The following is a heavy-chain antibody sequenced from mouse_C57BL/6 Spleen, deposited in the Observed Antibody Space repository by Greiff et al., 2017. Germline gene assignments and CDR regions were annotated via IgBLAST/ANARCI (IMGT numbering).Heavy chain of an antibody. CDR2: IDPNSGGT. CDR3: SRRWASFYDKDY. D-gene: IGHD6-1*01. V-gene: IGHV1-72*01. J-gene: IGHJ4*01. Sequence: QVQLQQPGAELVKPGASVKLSCKASGYTFTSYWMHWVKQRPGRGLEWIGRIDPNSGGTKYNEKFKGKATLTVDKPSSTAYMQLSSLTSEDSAVYDGSRRWASFYDKDYWGQGTSVTVSS. CDR1: GYTFTSYW.